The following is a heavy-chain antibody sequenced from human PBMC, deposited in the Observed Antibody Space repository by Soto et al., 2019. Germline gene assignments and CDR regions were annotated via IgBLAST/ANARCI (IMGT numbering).Heavy chain of an antibody. CDR1: GGSFSGYY. Sequence: SETLSLTCAVYGGSFSGYYWSWIRQPPGKGLEWIGEINHSGSTNYNPSLKSRVTISVDTSKNQFSLKLSSVTAADTAVYYCARNQKWLLWYRGMDVWGQGTTVTVSS. D-gene: IGHD3-3*01. V-gene: IGHV4-34*01. CDR2: INHSGST. CDR3: ARNQKWLLWYRGMDV. J-gene: IGHJ6*02.